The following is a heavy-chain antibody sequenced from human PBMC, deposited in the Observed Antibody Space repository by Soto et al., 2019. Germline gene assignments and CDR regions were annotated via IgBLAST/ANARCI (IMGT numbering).Heavy chain of an antibody. CDR2: VNPTGGST. CDR3: ARHLAAGDS. CDR1: GYTFTSYD. Sequence: ASVKVSCKASGYTFTSYDLNWVRQAPGQGLEWMALVNPTGGSTNYAQKFQGRITVTFDTSMSTAFMELNSLRYEDTAVYYCARHLAAGDSWGQGTLVTVSS. J-gene: IGHJ4*02. D-gene: IGHD6-25*01. V-gene: IGHV1-46*03.